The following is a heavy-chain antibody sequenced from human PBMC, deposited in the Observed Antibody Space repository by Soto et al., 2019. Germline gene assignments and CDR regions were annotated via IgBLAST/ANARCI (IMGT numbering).Heavy chain of an antibody. J-gene: IGHJ4*01. D-gene: IGHD1-26*01. CDR3: TTDSRTTLPEIRFDY. CDR1: GFPFNNAW. V-gene: IGHV3-15*07. CDR2: VKSKADGGSG. Sequence: PXGSLRLSCAASGFPFNNAWINWVRQVPGKGLEWVGRVKSKADGGSGDYAAPVKGRFVVSRDDSKDIVYLQMNSLKIEDTGVYYCTTDSRTTLPEIRFDYWGHGTQVTVSS.